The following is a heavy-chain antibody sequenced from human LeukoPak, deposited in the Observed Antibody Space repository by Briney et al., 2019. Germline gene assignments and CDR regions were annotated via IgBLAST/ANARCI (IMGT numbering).Heavy chain of an antibody. D-gene: IGHD3-22*01. CDR1: GFTVSSNY. Sequence: GGSLRLSCAASGFTVSSNYMSWVRQAPGKGLEWVSVIYSGGSTYYADSVKGRFTISRDNSKNTLYLQMNSLRAEDTAVYYCARDANYDSSGYNAFDIWGQGTVVTVSS. J-gene: IGHJ3*02. CDR2: IYSGGST. CDR3: ARDANYDSSGYNAFDI. V-gene: IGHV3-66*01.